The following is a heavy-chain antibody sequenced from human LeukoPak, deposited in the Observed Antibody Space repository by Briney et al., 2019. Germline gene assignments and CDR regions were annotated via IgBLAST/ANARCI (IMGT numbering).Heavy chain of an antibody. CDR1: GFTFSSYE. Sequence: GGSLRLSCAASGFTFSSYEMNWVRQAPGKGLEWVSYISGSGSTIYYADSVKGRFTISRDNAKNSLYLQMNSLRAEDTAVYYCAREDYGDYGAEGMDVWGQGTTVTVSS. CDR2: ISGSGSTI. J-gene: IGHJ6*02. CDR3: AREDYGDYGAEGMDV. D-gene: IGHD4-17*01. V-gene: IGHV3-48*03.